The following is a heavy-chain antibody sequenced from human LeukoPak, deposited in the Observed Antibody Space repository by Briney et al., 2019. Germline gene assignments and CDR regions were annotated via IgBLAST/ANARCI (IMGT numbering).Heavy chain of an antibody. CDR2: IYYSGST. J-gene: IGHJ5*02. V-gene: IGHV4-59*01. CDR1: GGSISSYY. CDR3: ARDRPPYQEFDP. D-gene: IGHD2-2*01. Sequence: SETLSLTCTVSGGSISSYYWSWIRQPPGKGLEWIGYIYYSGSTNYNPSLKSRVTISVDTSKNQFSLKLSSVTAADTAVYYCARDRPPYQEFDPWGQGTLVTVSS.